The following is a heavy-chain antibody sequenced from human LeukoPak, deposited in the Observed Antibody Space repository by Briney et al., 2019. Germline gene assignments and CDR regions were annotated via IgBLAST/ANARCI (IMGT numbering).Heavy chain of an antibody. CDR1: GYTFTGYY. Sequence: ASVKVSCKASGYTFTGYYMHWVRQAPGQGLEWMGWINPNSGGTNYAQKFQGRVTMTRDTSISTAYMELSRLRSDHTAVYYCARTSYCSGGSCYPPPFDYWGQGTLVTVSS. CDR3: ARTSYCSGGSCYPPPFDY. V-gene: IGHV1-2*02. D-gene: IGHD2-15*01. CDR2: INPNSGGT. J-gene: IGHJ4*02.